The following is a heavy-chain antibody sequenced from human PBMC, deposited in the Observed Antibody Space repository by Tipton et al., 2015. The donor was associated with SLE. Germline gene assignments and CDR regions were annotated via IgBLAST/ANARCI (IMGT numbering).Heavy chain of an antibody. CDR1: GAAISSHY. CDR2: IFHSGNS. Sequence: GLVKPSKTLSVTCTVSGAAISSHYWSWIRQSPGKGLEWIGYIFHSGNSDYNPSLKSRVTISVDTSNNQFSLKLNSVTAADTAVYYCARKQWFGELSAFDIWGQGTMVTVSS. J-gene: IGHJ3*02. CDR3: ARKQWFGELSAFDI. V-gene: IGHV4-4*08. D-gene: IGHD3-10*01.